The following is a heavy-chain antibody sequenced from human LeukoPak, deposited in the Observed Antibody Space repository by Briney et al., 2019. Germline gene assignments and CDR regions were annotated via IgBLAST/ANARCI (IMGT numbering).Heavy chain of an antibody. CDR3: ALARGGIGYEYYWVDH. D-gene: IGHD5-12*01. V-gene: IGHV4-30-2*06. Sequence: SETLSLTCAASGGSIRSGGYSWSWNRPSPGQGLVWIMYLYHSGTTYYNASLQSRVTIPVDRSKNQFYLKLSSVTAADTAVYYCALARGGIGYEYYWVDHWGQGSLVTVSS. CDR1: GGSIRSGGYS. J-gene: IGHJ5*02. CDR2: LYHSGTT.